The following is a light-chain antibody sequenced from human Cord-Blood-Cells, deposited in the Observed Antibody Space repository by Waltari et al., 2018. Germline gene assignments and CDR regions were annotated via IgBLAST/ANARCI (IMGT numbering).Light chain of an antibody. CDR1: SSDVGGYNY. CDR3: SSYTSSSTRV. Sequence: QSALNQPPSVSSSPGKSTTISCTGTSSDVGGYNYVSWYQQHPGKAPKLMIYDVSNRPSGVSNRFSGSKSGNTASLTISGLQAEDEADYYCSSYTSSSTRVFGGGTKLTVL. V-gene: IGLV2-14*03. CDR2: DVS. J-gene: IGLJ3*02.